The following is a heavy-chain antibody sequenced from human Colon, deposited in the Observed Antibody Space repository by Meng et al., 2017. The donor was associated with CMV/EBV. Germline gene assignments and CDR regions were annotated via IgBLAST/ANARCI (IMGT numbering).Heavy chain of an antibody. Sequence: QVHMHQYHPGLGKPSQSLSPTCAISWVSVSRDSAACTWIRQSPAGGLEWLGRTYYRSQWYFDYEVSVIGRITINADTSKNEFSLQLRSVTPDDTAVYYCARGWELGSWGQGTLVTVSS. D-gene: IGHD1-26*01. J-gene: IGHJ4*02. CDR2: TYYRSQWYF. V-gene: IGHV6-1*01. CDR1: WVSVSRDSAA. CDR3: ARGWELGS.